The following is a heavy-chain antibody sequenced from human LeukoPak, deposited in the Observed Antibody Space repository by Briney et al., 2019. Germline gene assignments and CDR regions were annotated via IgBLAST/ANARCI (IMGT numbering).Heavy chain of an antibody. J-gene: IGHJ4*02. V-gene: IGHV1-46*01. CDR2: INPSGGST. D-gene: IGHD4-17*01. CDR3: ARDFNLGGYGDFPDDY. CDR1: GYTFTSYY. Sequence: ASVKVSCKASGYTFTSYYMHWVRQAPGQGLEWMGWINPSGGSTSYAQKFQGRVTMTRDMSTSTVYMELSSLRSEDTAAYYCARDFNLGGYGDFPDDYWGQGTLVTVSS.